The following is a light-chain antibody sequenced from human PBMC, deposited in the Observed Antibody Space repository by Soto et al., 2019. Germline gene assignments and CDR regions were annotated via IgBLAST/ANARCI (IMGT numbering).Light chain of an antibody. CDR3: QQRSIWPPET. V-gene: IGKV3-11*01. CDR2: DAS. J-gene: IGKJ5*01. Sequence: EVVFTHSPATLSFSPVERATLSCRASQSVSSYLAWYQQKPGQAPRLLIYDASNRATGIPARFSGSGSGTDFTLTISSLEPEDFAVYYCQQRSIWPPETFGQGTRLEIK. CDR1: QSVSSY.